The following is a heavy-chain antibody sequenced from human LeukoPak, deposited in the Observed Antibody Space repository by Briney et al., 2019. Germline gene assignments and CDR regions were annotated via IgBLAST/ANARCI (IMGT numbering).Heavy chain of an antibody. CDR1: GFTFSSYA. D-gene: IGHD2/OR15-2a*01. J-gene: IGHJ4*02. CDR2: ITASGGNT. CDR3: AKTFGWPFYFDH. Sequence: GGSLRLSCAASGFTFSSYAMGWVRQAPGKGLEWVSAITASGGNTYYADPVKGRFTISRDNSKNTLYLQVNSLRAEDTAVYYCAKTFGWPFYFDHWGQGTLVTVSS. V-gene: IGHV3-23*01.